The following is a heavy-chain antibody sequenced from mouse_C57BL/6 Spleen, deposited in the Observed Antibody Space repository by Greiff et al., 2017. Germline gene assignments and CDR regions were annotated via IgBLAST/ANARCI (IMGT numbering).Heavy chain of an antibody. V-gene: IGHV1-80*01. Sequence: VKLMESGAELVKPGASVKISCKASGYAFSSYWMNWVKQRPGKGLEWIGQIYPGDGDTNYNGKFKGKATLTADKSSSTAYMQLSSLTSEDSAVYFCARSGYYGYYAMDYWGQGTSVTVSS. CDR3: ARSGYYGYYAMDY. J-gene: IGHJ4*01. CDR1: GYAFSSYW. CDR2: IYPGDGDT. D-gene: IGHD1-1*01.